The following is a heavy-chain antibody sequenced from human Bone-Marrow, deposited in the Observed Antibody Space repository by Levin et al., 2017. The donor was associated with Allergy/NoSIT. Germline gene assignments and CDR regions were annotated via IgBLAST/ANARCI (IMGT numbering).Heavy chain of an antibody. CDR3: ARGELGSEFDY. CDR1: GYTFTSRA. Sequence: ASVKVSCKASGYTFTSRAIHWVRQAPGQRLAWMGWINAGNGNTKYSQRFQGRVTITRDTSASTAYMELSSLRSEDTTVYYCARGELGSEFDYWGQGTLVTVSS. V-gene: IGHV1-3*01. D-gene: IGHD7-27*01. J-gene: IGHJ4*02. CDR2: INAGNGNT.